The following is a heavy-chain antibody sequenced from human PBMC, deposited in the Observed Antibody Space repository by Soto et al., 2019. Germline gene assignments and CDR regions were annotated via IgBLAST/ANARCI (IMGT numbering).Heavy chain of an antibody. D-gene: IGHD4-17*01. CDR2: FYPGDSDT. V-gene: IGHV5-51*01. CDR1: GYYFPSYW. J-gene: IGHJ4*02. CDR3: ARQGNGAEGFDY. Sequence: GESLKISCKGSGYYFPSYWIGWVRQMPGKGLEWMGIFYPGDSDTRYSPSFQGQVTVSADRSISTAYLQWSSLKPSDTAMYYCARQGNGAEGFDYWGQGTLVTVSS.